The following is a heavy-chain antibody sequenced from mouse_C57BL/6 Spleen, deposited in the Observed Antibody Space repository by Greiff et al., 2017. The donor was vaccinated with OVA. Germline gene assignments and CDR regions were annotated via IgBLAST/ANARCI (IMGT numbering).Heavy chain of an antibody. D-gene: IGHD1-1*01. CDR1: GYTFTSYW. J-gene: IGHJ4*01. CDR3: ARSAYYGTSTGYAMDY. V-gene: IGHV1-69*01. CDR2: IDPSDSYT. Sequence: VQLQQPGAELVMPGASVKLSCKASGYTFTSYWMHWVKQRPGQGLEWIGEIDPSDSYTNYNQKFKGKSTLTVDKSSSTAYMQLSSLTSEDSAVYDCARSAYYGTSTGYAMDYWGQGTSVTVSS.